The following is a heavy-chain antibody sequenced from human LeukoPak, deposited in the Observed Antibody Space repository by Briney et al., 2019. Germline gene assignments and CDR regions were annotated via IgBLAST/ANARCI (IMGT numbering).Heavy chain of an antibody. CDR1: GFSFTNVW. CDR3: TTDVQAAAILGY. D-gene: IGHD6-25*01. J-gene: IGHJ4*02. V-gene: IGHV3-15*07. Sequence: PGGSLRLSCAASGFSFTNVWINWVRQAPGKGLEWVGRIKSKTDGGTTDYAAPVKGRFTISRDESKNTLYLQMNSLKTEDTAVYYCTTDVQAAAILGYWGQGTLVTVSS. CDR2: IKSKTDGGTT.